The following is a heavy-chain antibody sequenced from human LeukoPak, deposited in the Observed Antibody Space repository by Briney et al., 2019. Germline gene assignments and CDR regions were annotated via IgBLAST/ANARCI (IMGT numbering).Heavy chain of an antibody. V-gene: IGHV4-39*07. D-gene: IGHD2-15*01. CDR2: IYYSGST. CDR1: GGSISSSSYY. CDR3: AGGRIEFDP. Sequence: SETLSLTCTVSGGSISSSSYYWGWIRQPPGKGLEWIGSIYYSGSTYYNPSLKSRVTISVDTSKNQFSLKLSSVTAADTAVYYCAGGRIEFDPWGQGTLVTVSS. J-gene: IGHJ5*02.